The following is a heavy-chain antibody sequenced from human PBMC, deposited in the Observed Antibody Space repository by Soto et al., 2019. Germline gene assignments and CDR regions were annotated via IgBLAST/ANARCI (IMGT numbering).Heavy chain of an antibody. Sequence: GGSLRLSCAASGFTFSNAWMSWVRQAPGKGLEWVGRIKSKTDGGTTDYAAPVKGRFTISRDDSKNTLYLQMNSLKTEDTAVYYCTTDLRPKNYYGSGSYGDYWGQGTLVTVSS. CDR3: TTDLRPKNYYGSGSYGDY. CDR1: GFTFSNAW. CDR2: IKSKTDGGTT. V-gene: IGHV3-15*01. D-gene: IGHD3-10*01. J-gene: IGHJ4*02.